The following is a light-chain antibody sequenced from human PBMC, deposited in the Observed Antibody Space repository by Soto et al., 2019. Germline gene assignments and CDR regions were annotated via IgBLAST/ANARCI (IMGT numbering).Light chain of an antibody. CDR1: SSDVGGYNY. Sequence: QSALTQPASVSGSPGQSITISCTGTSSDVGGYNYVSWYQQHPGKVPKLMIYDVSNRPSGVSNRFSGSKSGNTASLTISGLQAEDEADYYCSSYTSSGTLVFGGGTKVTVL. CDR2: DVS. CDR3: SSYTSSGTLV. V-gene: IGLV2-14*01. J-gene: IGLJ2*01.